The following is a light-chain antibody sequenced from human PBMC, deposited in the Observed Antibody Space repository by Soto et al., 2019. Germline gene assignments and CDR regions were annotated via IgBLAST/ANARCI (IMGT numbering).Light chain of an antibody. CDR3: QQYGSSSWT. J-gene: IGKJ1*01. CDR1: QSVAGSY. Sequence: DIVLTQSPGTLSLSPGERATLSCRASQSVAGSYLAWYQQKPGQAPRLLIYGASSRATGIPDRFSGSGSGTDFTLIINRLEPEDFAVYHCQQYGSSSWTFGQGTKV. V-gene: IGKV3-20*01. CDR2: GAS.